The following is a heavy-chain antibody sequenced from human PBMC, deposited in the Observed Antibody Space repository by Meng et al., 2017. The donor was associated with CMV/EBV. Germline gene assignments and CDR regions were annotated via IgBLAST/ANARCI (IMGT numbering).Heavy chain of an antibody. J-gene: IGHJ5*02. CDR3: ARGGNWFDP. CDR1: GGSFSGYY. Sequence: QVQLQQWGVGLLKPSENMSPTCAVYGGSFSGYYWSWIRQPPGKGLEWIGEINHSGSTNYNPSLKSRVTISVDTSKNQFSLKLSSVTAADTAVYYCARGGNWFDPWGQGTLVTVSS. CDR2: INHSGST. V-gene: IGHV4-34*01.